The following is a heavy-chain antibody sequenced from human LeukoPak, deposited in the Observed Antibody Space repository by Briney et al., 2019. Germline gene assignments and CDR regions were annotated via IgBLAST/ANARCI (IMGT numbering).Heavy chain of an antibody. Sequence: GGSLRLSCAASGFTFSSYAMHWVRQAPGKGLEWVAVISYDGSNKYYADSVKGRFTISRDNSKNTLHLQMNSLRAEDTAVYYCARERGVSGYCSSTSCPFPTLICWGQGTMVTVSS. D-gene: IGHD2-2*01. CDR1: GFTFSSYA. V-gene: IGHV3-30-3*01. CDR2: ISYDGSNK. J-gene: IGHJ3*01. CDR3: ARERGVSGYCSSTSCPFPTLIC.